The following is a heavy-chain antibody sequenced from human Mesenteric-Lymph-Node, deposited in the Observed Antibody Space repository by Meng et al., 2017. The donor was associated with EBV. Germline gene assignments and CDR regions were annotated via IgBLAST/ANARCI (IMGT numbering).Heavy chain of an antibody. V-gene: IGHV4-34*01. D-gene: IGHD3-10*01. CDR2: INHSGGT. J-gene: IGHJ4*02. CDR3: ARSSYGSGSYSPFDF. CDR1: GGSFTDHY. Sequence: VPLKEVGAGLLKPSEALSLTCTVYGGSFTDHYWTWIRQPPGKGLEWIAEINHSGGTNYNLSLKNRVTISIDLSKNHFSLKVSSVTAADTAVYYYARSSYGSGSYSPFDFWGEGNLVTVSS.